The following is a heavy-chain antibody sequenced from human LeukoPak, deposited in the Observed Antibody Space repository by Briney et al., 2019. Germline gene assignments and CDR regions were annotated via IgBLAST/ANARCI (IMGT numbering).Heavy chain of an antibody. Sequence: PGGSLRLSCAASGFTFSSYAMHWVRQAPGKGLEYVSAISSNGGSTYYANSVKGRFTISRDNSKNTLYLQMNSLRAEDTAVYYCARERVGSSSWYREDYFDYWGQGTLVTVSS. CDR2: ISSNGGST. V-gene: IGHV3-64*01. CDR3: ARERVGSSSWYREDYFDY. J-gene: IGHJ4*02. CDR1: GFTFSSYA. D-gene: IGHD6-13*01.